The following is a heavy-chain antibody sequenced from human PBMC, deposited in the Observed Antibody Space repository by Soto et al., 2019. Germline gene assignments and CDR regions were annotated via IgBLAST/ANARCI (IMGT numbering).Heavy chain of an antibody. D-gene: IGHD6-13*01. CDR1: GFTFSNYG. CDR3: ARYSSTTNYCYGMDV. V-gene: IGHV3-30*03. CDR2: ISNDGSNE. J-gene: IGHJ6*02. Sequence: QVQLVESGGGVVQPGRSLRLSCAASGFTFSNYGMHWVRQAPGKGLEWLAVISNDGSNENYADSMKGRFTISRDNSKNMVYLQTNSLRAEDRAVYYCARYSSTTNYCYGMDVWGQGTTVTVSS.